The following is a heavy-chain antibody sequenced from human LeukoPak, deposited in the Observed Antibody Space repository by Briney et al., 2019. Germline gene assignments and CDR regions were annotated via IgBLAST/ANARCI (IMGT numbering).Heavy chain of an antibody. J-gene: IGHJ6*03. Sequence: SDTLSLIHTVSGYSLSTGYYWGWIRQPPGKGLEWMGPIYHSGSTYYIPSLKSRVAMSVDTPKNHLSLKLRSVTAPDTAVYYCAREGEYDILTGPHDTTLYYMDVWGKGTTVTISS. CDR1: GYSLSTGYY. V-gene: IGHV4-38-2*02. CDR2: IYHSGST. CDR3: AREGEYDILTGPHDTTLYYMDV. D-gene: IGHD3-9*01.